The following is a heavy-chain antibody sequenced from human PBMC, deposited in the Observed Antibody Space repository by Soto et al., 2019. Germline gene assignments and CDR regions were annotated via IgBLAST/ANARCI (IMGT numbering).Heavy chain of an antibody. CDR3: ARDLLGGNCLAS. D-gene: IGHD2-15*01. Sequence: RRVRKTPGKGLEWVSIISAGGDKTYYADSLKGRFIISRDNSKNTLYLQVNSLRAEDTAIYYCARDLLGGNCLASWGQGTLVTVSS. V-gene: IGHV3-23*01. CDR2: ISAGGDKT. J-gene: IGHJ1*01.